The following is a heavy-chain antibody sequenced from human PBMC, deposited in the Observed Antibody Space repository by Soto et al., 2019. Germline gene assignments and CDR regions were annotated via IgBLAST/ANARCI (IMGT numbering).Heavy chain of an antibody. CDR3: ARGPSADRVDY. J-gene: IGHJ4*02. CDR1: GGSISSGDYY. CDR2: IYNSGST. Sequence: QVQLQESGPGLVEPSQTLSLTCTVSGGSISSGDYYWSWIRQPPGKGLEWIGHIYNSGSTYSNPSLKSRVTISVDTSENQFALTLSSVTAADTAVYYCARGPSADRVDYWGQGTLVTVSS. D-gene: IGHD3-3*01. V-gene: IGHV4-30-4*01.